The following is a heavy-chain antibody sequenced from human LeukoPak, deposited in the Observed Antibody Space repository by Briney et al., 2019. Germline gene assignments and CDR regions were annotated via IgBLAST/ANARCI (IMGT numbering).Heavy chain of an antibody. D-gene: IGHD1-26*01. CDR2: IYYSGST. J-gene: IGHJ4*02. V-gene: IGHV4-59*01. Sequence: SETLSLTCTVSGVSISSYYWTWIRQPPGKGLEWLGYIYYSGSTNYDPSLKSRVTISVDTSKNQFSLKLNSVTAADTAVYYCARVGTDSGSYYPFDYWGQGTLVTVSS. CDR3: ARVGTDSGSYYPFDY. CDR1: GVSISSYY.